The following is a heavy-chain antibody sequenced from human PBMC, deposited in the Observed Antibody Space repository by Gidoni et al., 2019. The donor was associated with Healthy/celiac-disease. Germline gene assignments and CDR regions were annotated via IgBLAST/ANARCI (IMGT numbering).Heavy chain of an antibody. CDR2: ISYDGSNK. CDR1: GFTFSSYG. V-gene: IGHV3-30*18. CDR3: AKDRGGYSFGWFDP. D-gene: IGHD5-18*01. J-gene: IGHJ5*02. Sequence: QVQLVESGGGVVQPGRSLRLSCAASGFTFSSYGMHWVRQAPGQGLEWVAVISYDGSNKYYADSVKGRFTISRDNSKNTLYLQMNSLRAEDTAVYYCAKDRGGYSFGWFDPWGQGTLVTVSS.